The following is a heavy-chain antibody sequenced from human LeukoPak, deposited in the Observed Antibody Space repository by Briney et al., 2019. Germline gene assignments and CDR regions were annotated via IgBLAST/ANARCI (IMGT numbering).Heavy chain of an antibody. D-gene: IGHD5-18*01. J-gene: IGHJ4*02. CDR3: ARSRLGGYTYGFDY. CDR1: GGSVSSARYY. Sequence: PSETLALTCSVSGGSVSSARYYWNWICQLPGRGLEWIGYIYHTGSTYYRASLRSRLSISIDASKNQFSLRLSSVTAADTAVYYCARSRLGGYTYGFDYWGQGNLVTVSS. CDR2: IYHTGST. V-gene: IGHV4-31*03.